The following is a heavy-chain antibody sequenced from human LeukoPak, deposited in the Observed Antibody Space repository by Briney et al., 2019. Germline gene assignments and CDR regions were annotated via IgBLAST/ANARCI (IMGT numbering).Heavy chain of an antibody. Sequence: SGPTLVKPTQTLTLTCTFSGFSLSTSGVGVGWIRQPPGKALEWLALIYWNDDNRYSPSLKSRLTITKDTSKNQVVLTMTNMDPVDTATYYCAHSLRSALKYCSSTCCRGPIDYWGQGTQDTVSS. J-gene: IGHJ4*02. D-gene: IGHD2-2*01. CDR1: GFSLSTSGVG. V-gene: IGHV2-5*01. CDR3: AHSLRSALKYCSSTCCRGPIDY. CDR2: IYWNDDN.